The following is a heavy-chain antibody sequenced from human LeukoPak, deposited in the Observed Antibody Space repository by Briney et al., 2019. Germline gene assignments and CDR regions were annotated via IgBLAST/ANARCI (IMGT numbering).Heavy chain of an antibody. J-gene: IGHJ4*02. CDR2: IYYSGST. CDR1: GGSISSGGYY. Sequence: SQTLSLTCTVSGGSISSGGYYWSWIRQHPGKGLEWIGYIYYSGSTYYNPSLKSRVTISVDTPKNQFSLKLSSVTAADTAVYYCARDGRGIAAAGFDYWGQGTLVTVSS. CDR3: ARDGRGIAAAGFDY. V-gene: IGHV4-31*03. D-gene: IGHD6-13*01.